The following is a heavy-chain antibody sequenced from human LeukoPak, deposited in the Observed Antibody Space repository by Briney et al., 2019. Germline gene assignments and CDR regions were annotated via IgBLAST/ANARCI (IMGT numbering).Heavy chain of an antibody. V-gene: IGHV3-73*01. D-gene: IGHD1-26*01. CDR3: TTMVVGD. CDR1: GFTFSGSA. J-gene: IGHJ4*02. Sequence: GGSLKLPCAASGFTFSGSAMHWVSQASGKGLEWVGRIRSKANSYATAYAASVKGRFTISRDDSKNAAYLQMNSLKTEDTAVYYCTTMVVGDWGQGTLVTVSS. CDR2: IRSKANSYAT.